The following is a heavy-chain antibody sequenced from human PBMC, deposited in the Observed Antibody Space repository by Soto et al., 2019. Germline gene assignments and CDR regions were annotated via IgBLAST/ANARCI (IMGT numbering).Heavy chain of an antibody. Sequence: QVQLVQSGAEVMQPGASVKASCKASGYTFTSYYIQWVRQAPGQGLEWMGIINPSGGSTNYAQKFKGRVTMTRDTSTSTVYMELSSLRSEDTAIYYCSRGYPPRDQLGNLPGAFWGPGTLVTVSS. CDR2: INPSGGST. V-gene: IGHV1-46*03. CDR3: SRGYPPRDQLGNLPGAF. D-gene: IGHD1-1*01. J-gene: IGHJ4*02. CDR1: GYTFTSYY.